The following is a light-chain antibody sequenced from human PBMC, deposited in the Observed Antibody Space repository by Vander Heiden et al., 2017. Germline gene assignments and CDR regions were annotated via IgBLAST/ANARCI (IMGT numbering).Light chain of an antibody. CDR2: EVS. CDR1: SSDVGGYNY. V-gene: IGLV2-14*01. J-gene: IGLJ2*01. Sequence: QSALTQPAPVSGSPGQSITIPCTGTSSDVGGYNYVSWYQQHPGKAPKLMIYEVSNRPSGVSNRFSGSKSGNTASLTISGLQAEDEYDYYCSSYTSSSTLVFGGGTKLTVL. CDR3: SSYTSSSTLV.